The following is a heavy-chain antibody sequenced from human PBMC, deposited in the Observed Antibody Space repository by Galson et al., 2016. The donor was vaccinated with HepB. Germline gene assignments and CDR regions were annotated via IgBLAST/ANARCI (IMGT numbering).Heavy chain of an antibody. V-gene: IGHV3-30*18. Sequence: SLRLSCAASGFTFSGYGMHWGRQAPGKGLEWVAADSKDGRRKFYADSVTGRFTISRDNSTNILFLQMSSLRADDTAVYFCAKRHEYCPPVGCSVDYWGQGTLVSVSS. CDR2: DSKDGRRK. J-gene: IGHJ4*02. CDR1: GFTFSGYG. D-gene: IGHD2/OR15-2a*01. CDR3: AKRHEYCPPVGCSVDY.